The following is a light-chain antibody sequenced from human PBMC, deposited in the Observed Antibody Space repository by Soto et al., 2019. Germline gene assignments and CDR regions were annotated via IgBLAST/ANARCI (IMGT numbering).Light chain of an antibody. V-gene: IGKV1-33*01. J-gene: IGKJ5*01. CDR3: QQSDSLPIT. CDR2: DAS. Sequence: DIQMTQSPSSLSASVGDRVTITCRASQDISNYLNWYQQRPGKAPKLLIYDASNLERGGPSRFSGTRSGTHFTFAITSLQPEDVATYDCQQSDSLPITFGQGTRLEI. CDR1: QDISNY.